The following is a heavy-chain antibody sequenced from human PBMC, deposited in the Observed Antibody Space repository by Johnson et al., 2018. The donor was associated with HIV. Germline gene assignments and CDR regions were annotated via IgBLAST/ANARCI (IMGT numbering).Heavy chain of an antibody. Sequence: VQLVESGGGLVQPGGSLKLACAASGFTFSGSALHWVRQASGKGLAWIGHIRSKTNTYATEYAASVKGRFTISRDDSQNTAYLQMNSLRAEDTAVYYCAREKPRLVQGVLDAFDIWGQGTMVTVSS. CDR2: IRSKTNTYAT. J-gene: IGHJ3*02. CDR3: AREKPRLVQGVLDAFDI. CDR1: GFTFSGSA. D-gene: IGHD3-10*01. V-gene: IGHV3-73*02.